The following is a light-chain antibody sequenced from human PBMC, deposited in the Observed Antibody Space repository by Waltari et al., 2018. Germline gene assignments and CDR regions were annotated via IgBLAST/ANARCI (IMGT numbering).Light chain of an antibody. J-gene: IGKJ3*01. Sequence: EILLTQSPATLSSSPGERATLSCRASQSVSNYLAWYQQKPGQAPRLLISEASNRATGIPARFSGSGSGTDFTLTISSLEPEDFAVYYCQHRRNWQGTFGPGTKVDI. CDR1: QSVSNY. V-gene: IGKV3-11*01. CDR3: QHRRNWQGT. CDR2: EAS.